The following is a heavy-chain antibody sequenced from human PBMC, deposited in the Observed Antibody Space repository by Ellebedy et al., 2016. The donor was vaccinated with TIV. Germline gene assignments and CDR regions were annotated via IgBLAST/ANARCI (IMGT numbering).Heavy chain of an antibody. Sequence: MPSETLSLTCTVSGASISGSSYYWAWIRQPPGKGLEWIGGIRDGRKTFYNPSLKSRVTISVDTSKNQFSLNLTSVTAADTAVYFCARAPTDTSTNRENWCDPWGQGTLVTVSS. J-gene: IGHJ5*02. CDR3: ARAPTDTSTNRENWCDP. CDR1: GASISGSSYY. V-gene: IGHV4-39*07. D-gene: IGHD2-2*01. CDR2: IRDGRKT.